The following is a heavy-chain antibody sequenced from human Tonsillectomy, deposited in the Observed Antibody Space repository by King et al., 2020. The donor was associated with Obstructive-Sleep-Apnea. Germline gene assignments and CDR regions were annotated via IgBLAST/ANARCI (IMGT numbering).Heavy chain of an antibody. V-gene: IGHV4-34*01. CDR1: GGSFSGYY. J-gene: IGHJ4*02. CDR2: INHSGST. Sequence: VQLQQWGAGLLKPSETLSLTCAVYGGSFSGYYWSWIRQPPGKGLEWIGEINHSGSTNDNPSLKSRVTISVDTSKNQFSLNLSSVTAADTAVYYFARAILYYYDSSGYYVFDYWGQGALVTLSS. CDR3: ARAILYYYDSSGYYVFDY. D-gene: IGHD3-22*01.